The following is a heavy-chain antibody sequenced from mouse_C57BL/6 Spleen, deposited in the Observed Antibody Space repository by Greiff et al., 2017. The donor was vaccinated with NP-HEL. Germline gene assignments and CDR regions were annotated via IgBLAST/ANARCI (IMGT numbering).Heavy chain of an antibody. CDR2: ISAGGSYT. Sequence: EVMLVESGGGLVKPGGSLKLSCAASGFTFSSYAMSWVRQTPEKRLEWVATISAGGSYTYYPDNVKGRFTISRDNAKNNLYLQMSHLKSEDTAMYDCGRDRSNPFAYWGQGTLVTVSA. CDR3: GRDRSNPFAY. CDR1: GFTFSSYA. J-gene: IGHJ3*01. V-gene: IGHV5-4*01. D-gene: IGHD2-5*01.